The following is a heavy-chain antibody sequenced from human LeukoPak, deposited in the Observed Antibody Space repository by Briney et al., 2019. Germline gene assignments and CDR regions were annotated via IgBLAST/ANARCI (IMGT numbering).Heavy chain of an antibody. CDR3: AKVRVGATTRTYFDY. V-gene: IGHV3-23*01. D-gene: IGHD1-26*01. CDR2: ISGSGGST. Sequence: GGSLRLSCAASGFTFSSYAMSWVRQAPGKGLEWVSAISGSGGSTYYADSVEGRFTISRDNSKNTLYLQMNSLRAEDTAVYYCAKVRVGATTRTYFDYWGQGTLVTVSS. CDR1: GFTFSSYA. J-gene: IGHJ4*02.